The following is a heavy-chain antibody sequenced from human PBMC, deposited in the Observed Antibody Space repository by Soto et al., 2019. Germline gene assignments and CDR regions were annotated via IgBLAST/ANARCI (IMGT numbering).Heavy chain of an antibody. CDR2: IYYSGST. CDR3: ARVHLLTIDY. CDR1: GGSISSGDYY. J-gene: IGHJ4*02. V-gene: IGHV4-30-4*01. D-gene: IGHD3-10*01. Sequence: SETLSLTCTVSGGSISSGDYYWSWIRQPPGRGLEWIGYIYYSGSTYYNPSLKSRVTISVDTSKNQFSLKLSSVTAADTAVYYCARVHLLTIDYWGQGTLVTVSS.